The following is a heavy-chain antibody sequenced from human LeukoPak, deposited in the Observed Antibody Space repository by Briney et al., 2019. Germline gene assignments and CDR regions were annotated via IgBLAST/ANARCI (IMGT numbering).Heavy chain of an antibody. CDR1: GDSISSYY. D-gene: IGHD6-13*01. CDR3: ARHVAAAGTTIYWYFDL. CDR2: IYYSGST. J-gene: IGHJ2*01. V-gene: IGHV4-39*01. Sequence: SETLSLTCTVSGDSISSYYWGWIRQPPGKGLEWIGSIYYSGSTYYNPSLKSRVTISVDTSKNQFSLKLSSVTAADTAVYYCARHVAAAGTTIYWYFDLWGRGTLVTVSS.